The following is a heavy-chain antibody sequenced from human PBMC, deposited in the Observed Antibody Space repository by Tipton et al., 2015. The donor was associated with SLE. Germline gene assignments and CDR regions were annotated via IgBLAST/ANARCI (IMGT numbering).Heavy chain of an antibody. D-gene: IGHD5-12*01. Sequence: GLVKPSETLSLTCAVYGGSFSGYYWSWIRQPPGKGLEWIGEINHSGSTNYNPSLKSRVTISVDTSKNQFSLKLSSVTAADTAVYYCARGPIQLGDSGYFDYWGQGTLVTVSS. CDR2: INHSGST. V-gene: IGHV4-34*01. CDR3: ARGPIQLGDSGYFDY. J-gene: IGHJ4*02. CDR1: GGSFSGYY.